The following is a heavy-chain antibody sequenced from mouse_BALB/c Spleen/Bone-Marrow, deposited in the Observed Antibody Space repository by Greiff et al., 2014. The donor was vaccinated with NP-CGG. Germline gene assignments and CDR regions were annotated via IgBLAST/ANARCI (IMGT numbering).Heavy chain of an antibody. D-gene: IGHD2-4*01. CDR3: NARGDYDFDYFDY. CDR1: GFNIKDYY. V-gene: IGHV14-4*02. Sequence: EVKVVESGAELVRSGASVKLSCTASGFNIKDYYMHWVKQRPEQGLEWIGWIDPENGDTEYAPKFQGKATMTADTSSNTAYLQLSSLTSGDTAVYYCNARGDYDFDYFDYWGQGTTLTVSS. J-gene: IGHJ2*01. CDR2: IDPENGDT.